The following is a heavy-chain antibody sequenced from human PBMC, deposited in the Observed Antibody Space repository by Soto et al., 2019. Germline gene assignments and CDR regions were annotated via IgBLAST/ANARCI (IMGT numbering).Heavy chain of an antibody. V-gene: IGHV4-59*01. CDR2: IFYNGHL. Sequence: PSETLSLTCTVSGASFGTYYWSWIRQPPGKGLEWIGYIFYNGHLKYNPSLKSRVTISVDPPKNQISLRLTSVTAADTAVYYCGRGGGGYRFDHWGQGTLVTVSS. CDR3: GRGGGGYRFDH. CDR1: GASFGTYY. D-gene: IGHD1-26*01. J-gene: IGHJ4*02.